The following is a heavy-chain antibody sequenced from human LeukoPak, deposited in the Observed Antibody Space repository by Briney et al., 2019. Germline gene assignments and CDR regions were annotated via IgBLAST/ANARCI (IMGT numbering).Heavy chain of an antibody. Sequence: GGSLRLSCAASGITFSSHAMHWVRQAPGKGLEWVAVISYDGSNKYYADSVKGRFTISRDNSKNTLYLQMNSLRAEDTAVYYCAKDVGRSYPYISSIDYWGQGTLVTVSS. CDR1: GITFSSHA. D-gene: IGHD6-13*01. J-gene: IGHJ4*02. CDR2: ISYDGSNK. CDR3: AKDVGRSYPYISSIDY. V-gene: IGHV3-30*04.